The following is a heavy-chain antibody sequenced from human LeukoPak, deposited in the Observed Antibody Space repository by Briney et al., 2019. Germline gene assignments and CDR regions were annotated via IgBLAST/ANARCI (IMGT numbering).Heavy chain of an antibody. J-gene: IGHJ5*02. CDR3: ARGYCSGGSCYPFGP. CDR1: GGTFSSYA. V-gene: IGHV1-69*05. D-gene: IGHD2-15*01. CDR2: IIPIFGTA. Sequence: SVKVSRKASGGTFSSYAISWVRQAPGQGLEWMGGIIPIFGTANYAQKFQGRVTITTDESTSTAYMELSSLRSEDTAVYYCARGYCSGGSCYPFGPWGQGTLVTVSS.